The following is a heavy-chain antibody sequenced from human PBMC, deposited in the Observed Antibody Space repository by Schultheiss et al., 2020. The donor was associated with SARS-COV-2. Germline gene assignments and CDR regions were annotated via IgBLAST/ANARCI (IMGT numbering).Heavy chain of an antibody. CDR2: ISWNSGSI. J-gene: IGHJ6*02. CDR1: GFTFDDYA. V-gene: IGHV3-9*01. Sequence: GGSLRLSCAASGFTFDDYAMHWVRQAPGKGLEWVSGISWNSGSIGYADSVKGRFTISRDNAKNSLYLQMNSLRAEDTAVYYCARDRGGSYFYYYYGMDVWGQGTTVTVS. D-gene: IGHD1-26*01. CDR3: ARDRGGSYFYYYYGMDV.